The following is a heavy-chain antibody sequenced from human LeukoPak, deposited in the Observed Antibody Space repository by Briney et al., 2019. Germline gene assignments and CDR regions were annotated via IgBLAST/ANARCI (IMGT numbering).Heavy chain of an antibody. CDR2: IIGTGDST. D-gene: IGHD5-24*01. Sequence: GGSLRLSCAASGCTFRNHGMSWVRQAPGKGLEWVSGIIGTGDSTFYADPVKGRFTIFRDNSRNTLYLHMNSLRVDDTAVYYCASLYNDYGDYWGQGALVTVSS. J-gene: IGHJ4*02. CDR1: GCTFRNHG. V-gene: IGHV3-23*01. CDR3: ASLYNDYGDY.